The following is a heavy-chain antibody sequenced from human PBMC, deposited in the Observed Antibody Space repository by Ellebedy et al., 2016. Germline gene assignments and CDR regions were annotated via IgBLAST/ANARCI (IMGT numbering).Heavy chain of an antibody. CDR2: ISHDGNNK. CDR1: GFTFSRYG. D-gene: IGHD3-22*01. CDR3: AKAYDYDRSGYGTDAFDT. J-gene: IGHJ3*02. Sequence: GESLKISCAASGFTFSRYGMDWVRQAPGKGLEWLAIISHDGNNKKYADSVEGRFTISRDNSKNTLYLQMNSLRPEDTAVYYCAKAYDYDRSGYGTDAFDTWGQGTMVTVSS. V-gene: IGHV3-30*18.